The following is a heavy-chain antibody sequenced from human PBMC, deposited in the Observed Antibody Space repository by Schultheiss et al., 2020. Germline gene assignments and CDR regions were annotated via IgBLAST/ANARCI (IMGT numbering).Heavy chain of an antibody. Sequence: SETLSLTCTVSGGSISSSSYYWGWIRQPPGKGLEWIGYIYYSGSTYYNPSLKSRVTISVDTSKNQFSLKLSSVTAADTAVYYCARDLSSYYYYGMDVWGQGTTVTVSS. J-gene: IGHJ6*02. D-gene: IGHD5/OR15-5a*01. V-gene: IGHV4-39*07. CDR2: IYYSGST. CDR1: GGSISSSSYY. CDR3: ARDLSSYYYYGMDV.